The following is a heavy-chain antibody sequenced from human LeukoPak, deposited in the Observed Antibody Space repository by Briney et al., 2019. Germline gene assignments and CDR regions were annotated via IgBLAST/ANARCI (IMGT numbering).Heavy chain of an antibody. CDR3: AKGDCTTGGCYFDY. J-gene: IGHJ4*02. Sequence: QSGGSLRLSCAASGFTLSNYPKYWVRQAPGKGLEWVSSLSDSGDSTHYADSVKGRFTISRDSAKNTLYLQMNSLRAEDTAIYFCAKGDCTTGGCYFDYWGQGTQVTVSS. CDR2: LSDSGDST. V-gene: IGHV3-23*01. CDR1: GFTLSNYP. D-gene: IGHD2-8*01.